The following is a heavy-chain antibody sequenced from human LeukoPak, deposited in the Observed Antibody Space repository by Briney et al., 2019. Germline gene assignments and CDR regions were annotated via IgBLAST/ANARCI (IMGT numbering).Heavy chain of an antibody. V-gene: IGHV4-59*08. CDR3: ARIISGWADY. CDR2: IYYSGST. Sequence: PSETLSLTCTVSGGSISSYYWSWIRQPPGKGLEWIGYIYYSGSTNYNPSLKSRVTISVDTSKNQFSLKLSSVTAADTAVYYCARIISGWADYWGQGTLVTVSS. CDR1: GGSISSYY. J-gene: IGHJ4*02. D-gene: IGHD6-19*01.